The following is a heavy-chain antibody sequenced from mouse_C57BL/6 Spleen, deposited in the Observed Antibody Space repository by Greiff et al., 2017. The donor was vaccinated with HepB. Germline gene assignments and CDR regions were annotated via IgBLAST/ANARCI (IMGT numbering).Heavy chain of an antibody. V-gene: IGHV1-80*01. J-gene: IGHJ1*03. D-gene: IGHD2-1*01. CDR2: IYPGDGDT. Sequence: QVQLQQSGAELVKPGASVKISCKASGYAFSSYWMNWVKQRPGKGLEWIGQIYPGDGDTNYNGKFKGKATLTADKSSSTAYMQLSSLTSEDSAVYFCARWGGNYFWYFDVWGTGTTVTVSS. CDR1: GYAFSSYW. CDR3: ARWGGNYFWYFDV.